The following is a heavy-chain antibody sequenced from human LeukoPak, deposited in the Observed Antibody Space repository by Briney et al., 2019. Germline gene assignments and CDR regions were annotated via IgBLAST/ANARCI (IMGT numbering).Heavy chain of an antibody. CDR3: ASESSSSRYFMDV. CDR1: GGSTSTSTSY. Sequence: KPSETLSLTCSVSGGSTSTSTSYWGWVRQPPGKGLEWIGSIHYSGSTYKNPSLKSRVTISMDTSRSQFSLKVTSLTAADSAVYFCASESSSSRYFMDVWGRGTTVTVSS. J-gene: IGHJ6*03. V-gene: IGHV4-39*07. CDR2: IHYSGST. D-gene: IGHD6-6*01.